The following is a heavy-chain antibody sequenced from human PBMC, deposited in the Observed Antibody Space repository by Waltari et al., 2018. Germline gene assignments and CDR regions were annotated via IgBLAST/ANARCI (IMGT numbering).Heavy chain of an antibody. V-gene: IGHV4-34*01. Sequence: QVQLQQWGAGLLKPSETLSLTCAVYGGSFSGYYWSWIRQPPGKGLEWIGEINHSGSTNYNPSLKSRVTISVDTSKTQFSLKLSSVTAADTAVYYCARYSSSWYGAFDIWGQGTMVTVSS. CDR2: INHSGST. CDR3: ARYSSSWYGAFDI. D-gene: IGHD6-13*01. J-gene: IGHJ3*02. CDR1: GGSFSGYY.